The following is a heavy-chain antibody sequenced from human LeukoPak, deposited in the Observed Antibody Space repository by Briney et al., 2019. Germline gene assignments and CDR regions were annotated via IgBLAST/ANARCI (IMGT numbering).Heavy chain of an antibody. CDR3: ARYCGGDCYGMDV. J-gene: IGHJ6*02. D-gene: IGHD2-21*01. CDR1: GFTFSSYW. Sequence: GGSLRLSCTASGFTFSSYWMSWVRQAPGKGLEWVANIKQDGSEKDYVDSVKGRFTISRDNTQNSLYLQMNSLRAEDTAVYYCARYCGGDCYGMDVWGQGTTVTVSS. V-gene: IGHV3-7*01. CDR2: IKQDGSEK.